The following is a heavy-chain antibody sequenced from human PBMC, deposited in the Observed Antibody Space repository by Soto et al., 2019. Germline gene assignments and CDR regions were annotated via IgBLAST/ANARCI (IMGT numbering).Heavy chain of an antibody. CDR1: GGTFSSYA. D-gene: IGHD3-22*01. J-gene: IGHJ4*02. CDR3: ARDLPPDYYDSSGFFDY. CDR2: IIPIFGTA. V-gene: IGHV1-69*13. Sequence: GASVKVSCKASGGTFSSYAISWVRQAPGQGLEWMGGIIPIFGTANYAQKFQGRVTITADESTSTAYMKLSSLRSEDTAVYYCARDLPPDYYDSSGFFDYWGQGTLVTV.